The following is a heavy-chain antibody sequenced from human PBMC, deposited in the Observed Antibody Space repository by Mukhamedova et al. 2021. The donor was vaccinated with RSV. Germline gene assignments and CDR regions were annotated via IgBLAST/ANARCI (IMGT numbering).Heavy chain of an antibody. CDR2: ISYDGSNK. CDR1: YG. J-gene: IGHJ4*02. Sequence: YGMHWVRQAPGKGLEWVAVISYDGSNKYYADSVKGRFTISRDNSKHTLYLQMNSLRAEDTAVYYCATEHRSYHRSGHYFDYWGQ. D-gene: IGHD1-26*01. CDR3: ATEHRSYHRSGHYFDY. V-gene: IGHV3-30*03.